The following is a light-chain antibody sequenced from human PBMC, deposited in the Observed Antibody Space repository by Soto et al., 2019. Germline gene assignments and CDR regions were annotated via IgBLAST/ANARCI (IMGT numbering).Light chain of an antibody. V-gene: IGLV2-14*01. CDR1: SSDIGAYNY. Sequence: QSALAQPASVSGSPGQSITISCTGTSSDIGAYNYVSWYQQHPGQAPKLIIFEVSYRPSGVSNRFSGSKSGSTASLTSSGLQPDDEADYYCGSYSGRDTCVFGTGTKLTVL. J-gene: IGLJ1*01. CDR2: EVS. CDR3: GSYSGRDTCV.